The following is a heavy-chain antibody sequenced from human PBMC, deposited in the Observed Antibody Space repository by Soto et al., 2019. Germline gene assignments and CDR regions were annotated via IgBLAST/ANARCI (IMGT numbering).Heavy chain of an antibody. CDR1: GGSISSYY. D-gene: IGHD2-15*01. CDR2: IYYIGST. J-gene: IGHJ6*02. CDR3: ARNPCGGSGGSCYSGGYYYYYSGMDV. V-gene: IGHV4-59*01. Sequence: QVQLQESGPGLVKPSETLSLTCTVSGGSISSYYWSWIRQPPGKGLEWIGYIYYIGSTNYNPSLKSRVTISVDTSKNQFSLKLSSVTAADTAVYYCARNPCGGSGGSCYSGGYYYYYSGMDVWGQGTTVTVSS.